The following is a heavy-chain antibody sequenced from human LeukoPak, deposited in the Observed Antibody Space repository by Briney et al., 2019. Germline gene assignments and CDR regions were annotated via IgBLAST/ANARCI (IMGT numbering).Heavy chain of an antibody. J-gene: IGHJ6*02. CDR2: ISAYNGNT. CDR1: GYTFTSYG. V-gene: IGHV1-18*01. Sequence: ASVKVSCKASGYTFTSYGISWVRQAPGQGLEWMGWISAYNGNTNYAQKLQGRVTMTTDTSTSTAYMELRSLRSDDTAVYYCARDGYCSSTSCHHYYYYGMDVWGQGTTVTVSS. D-gene: IGHD2-2*01. CDR3: ARDGYCSSTSCHHYYYYGMDV.